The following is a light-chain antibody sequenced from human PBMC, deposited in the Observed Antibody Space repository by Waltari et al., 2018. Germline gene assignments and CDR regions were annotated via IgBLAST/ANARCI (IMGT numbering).Light chain of an antibody. J-gene: IGLJ2*01. CDR2: DVS. V-gene: IGLV2-14*03. Sequence: QSALTQPAPVSASPGQSITISGPGTSSDLGGYNSVSWYHEHSGQAPTVIIYDVSNRPTGVADRLSGSNARNTPSLTIAGLQAEDEADYFCSSQSRNSVVLFGGGTKLTVL. CDR1: SSDLGGYNS. CDR3: SSQSRNSVVL.